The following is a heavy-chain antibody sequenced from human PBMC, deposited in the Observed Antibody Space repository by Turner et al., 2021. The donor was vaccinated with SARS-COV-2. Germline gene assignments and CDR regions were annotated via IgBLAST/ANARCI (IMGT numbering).Heavy chain of an antibody. CDR2: IKQDGSEK. CDR1: GFTFSSYW. J-gene: IGHJ4*02. V-gene: IGHV3-7*03. CDR3: ARLHTSSWYFDY. D-gene: IGHD6-13*01. Sequence: EVQLVESGGGLVQPGGSLILSCAASGFTFSSYWMSWVRQAQGKGLEWVANIKQDGSEKYYVDSVKGRFTISRDNAKNSLYLQMNSLRAEDTAVYYCARLHTSSWYFDYWGQGTLVTVSS.